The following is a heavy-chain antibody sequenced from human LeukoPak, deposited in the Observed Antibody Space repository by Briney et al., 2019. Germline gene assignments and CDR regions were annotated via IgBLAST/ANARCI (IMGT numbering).Heavy chain of an antibody. CDR1: GYTFTNYD. V-gene: IGHV1-2*06. J-gene: IGHJ6*03. Sequence: ASVKVSCKASGYTFTNYDINWVRQATGQGLEWMGRINPNSGGTNYAQKFQGRVTMTRDTSISTAYMELSRLRSDDTAVYYCARVVSAAAGNLYYYYYYMDVWGKGTTVTVSS. D-gene: IGHD6-13*01. CDR2: INPNSGGT. CDR3: ARVVSAAAGNLYYYYYYMDV.